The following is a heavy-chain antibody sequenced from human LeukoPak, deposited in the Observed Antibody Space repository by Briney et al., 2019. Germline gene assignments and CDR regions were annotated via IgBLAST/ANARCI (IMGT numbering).Heavy chain of an antibody. V-gene: IGHV2-5*02. Sequence: SGPTLVKPTQTLTLTCTFSGFSLSTSGVGVGWIGQPPGKALEWLVFVYWDDDKRYSPSLKSRLTITKDTSKNQVVLTMTNMDPVDTATYFCAHSPYDFGGNPGFHYFDYWGQGTLVTVSS. D-gene: IGHD4-23*01. CDR3: AHSPYDFGGNPGFHYFDY. J-gene: IGHJ4*02. CDR1: GFSLSTSGVG. CDR2: VYWDDDK.